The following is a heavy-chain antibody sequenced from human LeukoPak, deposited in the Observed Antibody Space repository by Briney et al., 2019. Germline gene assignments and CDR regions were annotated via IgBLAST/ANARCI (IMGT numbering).Heavy chain of an antibody. CDR2: ISYDGSNK. D-gene: IGHD3-22*01. Sequence: GGSLRLSCAASGFTFSSYAMHWVRQAPGKGLEWVAVISYDGSNKYYADSVKGRFTISRDNSKNTLYLQMNSLRADVTAVYYCARDQRPFITMSPDWFDPWGQGTLVTVSS. J-gene: IGHJ5*02. CDR1: GFTFSSYA. V-gene: IGHV3-30*04. CDR3: ARDQRPFITMSPDWFDP.